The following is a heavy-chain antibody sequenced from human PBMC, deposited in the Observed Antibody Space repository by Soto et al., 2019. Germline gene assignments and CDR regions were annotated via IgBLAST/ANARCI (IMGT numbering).Heavy chain of an antibody. Sequence: QLQLQESGPRLVKPSETLSLTCAVSGGSISSSSYFWGWIRQPPGKGLEWLGSMHSSGGTYHNPSLKSRVTISVDTSKNQFSLKLTSVAAADTAVYYCASHIEYSGSSLFDSWGQGTLVTVSS. D-gene: IGHD6-6*01. CDR2: MHSSGGT. J-gene: IGHJ4*02. CDR1: GGSISSSSYF. CDR3: ASHIEYSGSSLFDS. V-gene: IGHV4-39*01.